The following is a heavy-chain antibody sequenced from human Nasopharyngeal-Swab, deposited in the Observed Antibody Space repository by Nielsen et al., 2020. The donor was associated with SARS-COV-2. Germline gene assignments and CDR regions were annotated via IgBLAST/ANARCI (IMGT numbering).Heavy chain of an antibody. Sequence: SETLSLTCSVSSGSISDYHWRWIRQPPGKGLEWIGYIYSNGGTNYNPSFKSRLTTSVDTSKNQFSLKLSSVTAEDTAVYYCARRGKDSYGYHYYYMDVWGKGATVTVSS. CDR3: ARRGKDSYGYHYYYMDV. CDR1: SGSISDYH. CDR2: IYSNGGT. J-gene: IGHJ6*03. D-gene: IGHD5-18*01. V-gene: IGHV4-59*08.